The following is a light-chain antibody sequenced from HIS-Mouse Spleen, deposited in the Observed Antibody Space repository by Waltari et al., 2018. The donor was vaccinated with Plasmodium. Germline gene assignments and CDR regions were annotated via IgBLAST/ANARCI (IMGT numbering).Light chain of an antibody. J-gene: IGKJ4*01. CDR3: QPFHSYPLT. CDR2: DDS. CDR1: QGISSA. Sequence: AIQLTQSPSSLSASVGDRVTITCRASQGISSALAWYQQKPGKAPKLLIYDDSSLESGCPSRFGGSRSGTDFTLTISRLQPEDFATYYCQPFHSYPLTVGGGTKVEIK. V-gene: IGKV1-13*02.